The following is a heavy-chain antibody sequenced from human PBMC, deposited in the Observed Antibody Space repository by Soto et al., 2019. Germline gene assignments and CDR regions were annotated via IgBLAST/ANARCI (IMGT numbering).Heavy chain of an antibody. CDR3: ARHSRSTVTGRFFDY. Sequence: PLQTLSLTYSVAGGSIISYYCRWIRQPPGKGLEWIGYIYYSGSTNYNPSLKSRVTISVDTSKNQFSLKLSSVTAADTAVYYCARHSRSTVTGRFFDYWGQGTLVTVSS. J-gene: IGHJ4*02. D-gene: IGHD4-17*01. CDR2: IYYSGST. V-gene: IGHV4-59*08. CDR1: GGSIISYY.